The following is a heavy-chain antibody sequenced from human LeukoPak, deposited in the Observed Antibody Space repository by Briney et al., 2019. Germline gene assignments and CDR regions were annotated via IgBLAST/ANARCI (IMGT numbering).Heavy chain of an antibody. D-gene: IGHD3-16*01. J-gene: IGHJ4*02. V-gene: IGHV3-30*18. Sequence: GGALRLSCAASGFTFSSYGMHGVRQAPGKGLERVAVISYDGSNKYYADPVKGRFPISRDNSKNPLYLQMNSLRAEDTAVYYCAKVGGVIGYWGQGTLVTVSS. CDR1: GFTFSSYG. CDR2: ISYDGSNK. CDR3: AKVGGVIGY.